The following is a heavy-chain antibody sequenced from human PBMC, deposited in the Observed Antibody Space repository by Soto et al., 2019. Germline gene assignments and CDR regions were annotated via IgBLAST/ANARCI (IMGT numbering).Heavy chain of an antibody. J-gene: IGHJ6*03. CDR1: GGSISSYY. CDR3: ARDGGGTYYYYYMDV. D-gene: IGHD3-16*01. Sequence: SETLSLTCTVSGGSISSYYWSWIRQPPGKGLEWIGYIYYSGSTNYNPSLKSRVTISVDTSKNQFSLKLSSVTAADTTVYYCARDGGGTYYYYYMDVWGKGTTVTSP. V-gene: IGHV4-59*01. CDR2: IYYSGST.